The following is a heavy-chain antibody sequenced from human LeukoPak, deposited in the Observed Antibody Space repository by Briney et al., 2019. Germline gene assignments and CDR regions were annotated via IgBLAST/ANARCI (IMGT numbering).Heavy chain of an antibody. Sequence: WASVKVSCKASGGTFSSYAISWVRQAPGQGLEWMGGIIPIFGTANYAQKFQGRVTITADKSTSTAYMELSRLRSDDTAVYYCAREVRGVRKGCMDVWGKGTTVTVSS. CDR2: IIPIFGTA. CDR1: GGTFSSYA. CDR3: AREVRGVRKGCMDV. V-gene: IGHV1-69*06. D-gene: IGHD3-10*01. J-gene: IGHJ6*03.